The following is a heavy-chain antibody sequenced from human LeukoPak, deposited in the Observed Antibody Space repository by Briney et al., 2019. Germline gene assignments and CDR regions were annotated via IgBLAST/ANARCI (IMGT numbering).Heavy chain of an antibody. CDR3: ARDRDYDFWSGRDPNWIDP. Sequence: SVKVSCKASGGTFSSYTISWVRQAPGQGLEWMGRIIPILGIANYAQKFQGRATITADKSTSTAYMELSSLRSEDTAVYYCARDRDYDFWSGRDPNWIDPWGQGTLVTVSS. CDR1: GGTFSSYT. CDR2: IIPILGIA. D-gene: IGHD3-3*01. V-gene: IGHV1-69*04. J-gene: IGHJ5*02.